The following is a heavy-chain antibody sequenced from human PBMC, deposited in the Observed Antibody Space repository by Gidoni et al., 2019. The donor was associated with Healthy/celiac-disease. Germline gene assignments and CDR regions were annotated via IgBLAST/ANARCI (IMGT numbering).Heavy chain of an antibody. V-gene: IGHV4-4*02. CDR3: ASAVTTDRFNYFDY. Sequence: QVQLQESGPGLVKPSGTLSLTCAVPGGSISSSNWWRWVRQPPGKGLEWIGEIYHSGSTNYNPSLKSRVTISVDKSKNQFSLKLSSVTAADTAVYYCASAVTTDRFNYFDYWGQGTLVTVSS. CDR1: GGSISSSNW. J-gene: IGHJ4*02. CDR2: IYHSGST. D-gene: IGHD4-17*01.